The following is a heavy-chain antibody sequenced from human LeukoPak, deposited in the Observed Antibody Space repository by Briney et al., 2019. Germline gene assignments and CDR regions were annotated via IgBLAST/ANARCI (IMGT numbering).Heavy chain of an antibody. Sequence: SQTLSLTCTVSGGSISSGDYYWSWIRQPPGKGLEWIGYIYRSGTTYYNPSLKSRVSVSVDTSKNQFSLKLTSVTAADTAVYCCARHRPNIDYEDCWGQGTLVTVSS. CDR3: ARHRPNIDYEDC. D-gene: IGHD4-17*01. J-gene: IGHJ4*02. CDR1: GGSISSGDYY. CDR2: IYRSGTT. V-gene: IGHV4-30-4*01.